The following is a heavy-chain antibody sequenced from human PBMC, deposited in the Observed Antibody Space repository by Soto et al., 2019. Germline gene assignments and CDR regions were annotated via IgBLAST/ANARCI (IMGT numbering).Heavy chain of an antibody. CDR1: GYTFTSYG. J-gene: IGHJ6*02. CDR3: ARDPPDIVLMVYAMHYYYYGMAV. D-gene: IGHD2-8*01. V-gene: IGHV1-18*01. CDR2: ISAYNGNT. Sequence: ASVKVSCKASGYTFTSYGISWVRQAPGQGLEWMGWISAYNGNTNYAQKLQGRVTMTTDTSTSTAYMELRSLRSDDTAVYYCARDPPDIVLMVYAMHYYYYGMAVWGQGTTVIVSS.